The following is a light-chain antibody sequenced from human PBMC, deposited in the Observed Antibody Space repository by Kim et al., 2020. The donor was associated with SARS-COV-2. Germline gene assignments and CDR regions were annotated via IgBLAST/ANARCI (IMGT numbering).Light chain of an antibody. CDR1: SSDVGGYNY. CDR2: DVS. V-gene: IGLV2-14*01. J-gene: IGLJ2*01. CDR3: SSYTSSISVV. Sequence: QSALTQPASVSGSPGQSITISCTGTSSDVGGYNYVSWYQQHPGKAPKLMIYDVSNRPSGVSNRFSGSKSGNTASLTISGLQAEDEADYYCSSYTSSISVVFGGGTK.